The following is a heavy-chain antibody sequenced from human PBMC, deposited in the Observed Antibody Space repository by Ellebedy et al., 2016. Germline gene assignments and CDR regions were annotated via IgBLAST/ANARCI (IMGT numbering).Heavy chain of an antibody. Sequence: GGSLRLSCAASGFSFSSYGMTWVRQAPGMGLEWVANINRDGSEKFYVDSVKGRFTISRDDAKNSLYLQMNSLRDEDTAVYYCARDVYTETRGWGYWGRGTLVTVSS. CDR1: GFSFSSYG. D-gene: IGHD4-11*01. CDR2: INRDGSEK. CDR3: ARDVYTETRGWGY. V-gene: IGHV3-7*01. J-gene: IGHJ4*02.